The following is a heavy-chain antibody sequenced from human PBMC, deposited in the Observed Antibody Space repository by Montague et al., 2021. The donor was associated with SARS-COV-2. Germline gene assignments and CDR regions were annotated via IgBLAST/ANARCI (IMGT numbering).Heavy chain of an antibody. CDR1: GFTFSSYS. CDR2: ISSSSSYI. D-gene: IGHD3-9*01. J-gene: IGHJ4*02. Sequence: SLRLSCAASGFTFSSYSMNWVRQAPGKGLEWVSSISSSSSYIYYADSVKGRFTISRDNAKNSLYLQMNSLRAEDAAVYYCARDVHPTILTGYYSGWGQGTLVTVSS. V-gene: IGHV3-21*01. CDR3: ARDVHPTILTGYYSG.